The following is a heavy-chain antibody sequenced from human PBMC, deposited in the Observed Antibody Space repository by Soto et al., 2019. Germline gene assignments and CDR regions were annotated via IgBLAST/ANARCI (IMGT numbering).Heavy chain of an antibody. CDR2: IYYSGST. D-gene: IGHD4-17*01. V-gene: IGHV4-39*01. CDR1: GGSISSSSYY. CDR3: ARHPYGDYAFDI. Sequence: SETLSLTCTVSGGSISSSSYYWGWIRQPPGKGLEWIGSIYYSGSTYYNPSLKSRVTISVDTSKNQFSLKLSSVTAADTAVYYCARHPYGDYAFDIWGQGTMVTVS. J-gene: IGHJ3*02.